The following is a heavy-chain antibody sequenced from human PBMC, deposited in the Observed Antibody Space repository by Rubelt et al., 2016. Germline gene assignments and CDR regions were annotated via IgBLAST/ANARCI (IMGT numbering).Heavy chain of an antibody. V-gene: IGHV4-39*07. CDR3: AGNNFYSRGWYYHWFDP. D-gene: IGHD6-19*01. Sequence: QLQLQESGPGLVKPSETLSLTCTVSGGSISSSSYYWGWIRQPPGKGLEWIGSIYYSGNHYYNPSLQGGVNLSVAGSRNSCSRKLGSGTAAETAVYYCAGNNFYSRGWYYHWFDPWGQGTLVTVSS. J-gene: IGHJ5*02. CDR1: GGSISSSSYY. CDR2: IYYSGNH.